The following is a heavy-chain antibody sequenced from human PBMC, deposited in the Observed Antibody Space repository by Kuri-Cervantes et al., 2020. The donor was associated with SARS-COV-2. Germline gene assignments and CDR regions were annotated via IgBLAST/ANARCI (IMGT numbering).Heavy chain of an antibody. D-gene: IGHD6-6*01. Sequence: ESLKISCTVSGGSISSYYWSWIRQPPGKGLEWIGYIYYSGSTNYNPSLKSRVTISVDTSKNQFSLKLSSVTAADQAVYYCARDSRRFDPWGQGTPVTVSS. V-gene: IGHV4-59*01. CDR1: GGSISSYY. J-gene: IGHJ5*02. CDR3: ARDSRRFDP. CDR2: IYYSGST.